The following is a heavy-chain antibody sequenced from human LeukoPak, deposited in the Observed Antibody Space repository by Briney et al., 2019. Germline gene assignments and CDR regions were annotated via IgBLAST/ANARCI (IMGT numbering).Heavy chain of an antibody. CDR1: GGSISSYY. V-gene: IGHV4-59*01. Sequence: SETLSLTCTVSGGSISSYYWSWIRQPPGKGLEWIGYIYYSGSTNYNPSLKSRVTISVDTSKNQFSLKLSSVTAADTAVYYCAREGGRYYFDYWGQGTLVTVSS. J-gene: IGHJ4*02. D-gene: IGHD1-26*01. CDR3: AREGGRYYFDY. CDR2: IYYSGST.